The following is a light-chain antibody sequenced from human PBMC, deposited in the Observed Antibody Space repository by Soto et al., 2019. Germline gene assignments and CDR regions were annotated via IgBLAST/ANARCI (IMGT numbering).Light chain of an antibody. CDR1: SSDVGGYNY. CDR3: CSYAGSYTVV. Sequence: QSALTQPRSVSGSPGQSVTISCTGTSSDVGGYNYVSWYQQHPGKAPKLKIYDVSKRPSGVPDRFSGSKSGNTASLTISGLQDEDEADYYCCSYAGSYTVVFGGGTKVTVL. CDR2: DVS. V-gene: IGLV2-11*01. J-gene: IGLJ2*01.